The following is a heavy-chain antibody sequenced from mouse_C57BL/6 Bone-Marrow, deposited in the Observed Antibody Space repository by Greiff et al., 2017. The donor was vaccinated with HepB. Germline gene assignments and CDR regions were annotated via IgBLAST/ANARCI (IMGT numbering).Heavy chain of an antibody. J-gene: IGHJ3*01. D-gene: IGHD2-4*01. Sequence: EVQLVESGGGLVKPGGSLKLSCAASGFTFSDYGMHWVRQAPEKGLEWVAYISSGSSTIYYADTVKGRFTISRDNAKNTLFLQMTSLRSEDTAMYYWARPYDHGGFAYWGQGTLVTVSA. V-gene: IGHV5-17*01. CDR2: ISSGSSTI. CDR1: GFTFSDYG. CDR3: ARPYDHGGFAY.